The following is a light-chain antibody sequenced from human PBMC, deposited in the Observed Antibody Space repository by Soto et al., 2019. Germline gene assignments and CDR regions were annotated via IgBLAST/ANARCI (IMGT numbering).Light chain of an antibody. CDR3: QQYNTYST. CDR1: QSISRW. V-gene: IGKV1-5*01. Sequence: DIQITHSPSTLSPSLGARVTNTCRASQSISRWLAWYQQKPGKAPKALIYDASTLRSGVPSRFSGGGSGTEFTLTISSLQPDDFATYYCQQYNTYSTFGQGTRLEIK. J-gene: IGKJ5*01. CDR2: DAS.